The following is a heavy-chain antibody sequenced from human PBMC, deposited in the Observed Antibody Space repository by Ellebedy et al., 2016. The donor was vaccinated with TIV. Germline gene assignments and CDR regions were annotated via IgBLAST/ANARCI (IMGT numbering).Heavy chain of an antibody. V-gene: IGHV5-51*01. CDR1: GYSFTSYW. D-gene: IGHD5-18*01. CDR3: ARHMNTAMTNDY. J-gene: IGHJ4*02. CDR2: IYPGDSDT. Sequence: GESLKISCTGSGYSFTSYWIGWVRQMPGKGLEWLGIIYPGDSDTRYSPSFHGHVTISADKFNSTAHLQWSSLKASDTAMYYCARHMNTAMTNDYWGQGTLVTVSS.